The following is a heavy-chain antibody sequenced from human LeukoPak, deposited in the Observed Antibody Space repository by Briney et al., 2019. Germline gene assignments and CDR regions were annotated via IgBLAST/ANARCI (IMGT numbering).Heavy chain of an antibody. Sequence: GGSLTLSCAASGFTYSSYGKHWVRQAPGKALEWVAFISYDGSNKYYTDSVKGRFTISRDNSKNTLYLQMNSLRAEDTAVYYCAKDRSGSYLLGYWGQGTLVTVSS. CDR3: AKDRSGSYLLGY. CDR1: GFTYSSYG. D-gene: IGHD1-26*01. CDR2: ISYDGSNK. J-gene: IGHJ4*02. V-gene: IGHV3-30*18.